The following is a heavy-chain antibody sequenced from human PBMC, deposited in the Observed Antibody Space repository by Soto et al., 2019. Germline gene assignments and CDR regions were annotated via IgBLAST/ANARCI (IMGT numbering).Heavy chain of an antibody. V-gene: IGHV4-30-4*01. J-gene: IGHJ4*02. CDR1: GASVSSSDYY. CDR2: ISYTGIT. Sequence: QVQVQESGPGLVKPSQTLSLTCTVSGASVSSSDYYWSWFRQPPGKGPEWIGYISYTGITSYNPSLKSRVTMSIDTSKNQCSLNLRSVTAADTAVYYCEASGGYWGQGTLVTVSS. CDR3: EASGGY.